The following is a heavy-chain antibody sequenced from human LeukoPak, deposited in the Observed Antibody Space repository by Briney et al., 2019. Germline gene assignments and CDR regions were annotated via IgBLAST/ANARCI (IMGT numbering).Heavy chain of an antibody. CDR1: GGTFSSYA. J-gene: IGHJ4*02. Sequence: SVKVSCKAPGGTFSSYAISWVRQAPGQGLEWMGGIIPIFGTANYAQKFQGRVTITADESTSTAYMELSSLRSEDTAVYYCASPRGGSWYAFDYWGQGTLVTVSS. CDR3: ASPRGGSWYAFDY. CDR2: IIPIFGTA. D-gene: IGHD6-13*01. V-gene: IGHV1-69*13.